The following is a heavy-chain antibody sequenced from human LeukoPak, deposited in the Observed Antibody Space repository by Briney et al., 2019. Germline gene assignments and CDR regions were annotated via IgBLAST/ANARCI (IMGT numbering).Heavy chain of an antibody. J-gene: IGHJ4*02. D-gene: IGHD5-24*01. CDR2: MYTSGSA. V-gene: IGHV4-4*07. CDR3: AREIGRDGYNRSFDY. Sequence: SETLSLTCTVSGGSIINYYWSWVRQPAGKGLEWIGRMYTSGSANYSPSLKGRVTMSVDASKNQFPLNLSSVTAADTAVYYCAREIGRDGYNRSFDYWGQGTLVTVSS. CDR1: GGSIINYY.